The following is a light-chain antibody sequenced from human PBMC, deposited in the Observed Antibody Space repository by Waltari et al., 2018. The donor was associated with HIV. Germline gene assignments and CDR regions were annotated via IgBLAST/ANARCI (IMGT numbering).Light chain of an antibody. V-gene: IGKV1-5*03. CDR1: QIIDNW. Sequence: DVQMTQSPSTLSAGVGDTVTITCRASQIIDNWLAWYQQKPGKPPKLLIYKTSYLESGVPSRFSGSVSGADFTLIIDGLQPDDFATYYCQQYNSHSYAFGQGTKVDVK. J-gene: IGKJ2*01. CDR2: KTS. CDR3: QQYNSHSYA.